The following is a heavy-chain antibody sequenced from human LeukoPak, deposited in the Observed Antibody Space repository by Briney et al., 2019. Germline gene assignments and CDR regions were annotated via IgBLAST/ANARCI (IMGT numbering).Heavy chain of an antibody. J-gene: IGHJ6*02. Sequence: SVKVFCKASGYTFTSYGISWVRQAPGQGLEWMGGIIPIFGTANYAQKFQGRVTITADESTSTAYMELSSLRSEDTAVYYCASPTPFSIPDYYYGMDVWGQGTTVTVSS. D-gene: IGHD2-21*01. CDR2: IIPIFGTA. V-gene: IGHV1-69*13. CDR1: GYTFTSYG. CDR3: ASPTPFSIPDYYYGMDV.